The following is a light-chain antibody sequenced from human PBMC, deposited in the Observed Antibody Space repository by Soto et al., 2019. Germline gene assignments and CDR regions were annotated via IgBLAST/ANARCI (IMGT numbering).Light chain of an antibody. CDR3: QTWGTGIL. J-gene: IGLJ2*01. CDR1: SGHSSYA. CDR2: LNSDGSH. Sequence: QSVLTQSPSASASLGASVKLTCTLSSGHSSYAIAWHQQQPEKGPRYLMKLNSDGSHSKGDGIPDRFSGSSSGAERYLTISSLQSEDEADYYCQTWGTGILXXGXTKLXVL. V-gene: IGLV4-69*01.